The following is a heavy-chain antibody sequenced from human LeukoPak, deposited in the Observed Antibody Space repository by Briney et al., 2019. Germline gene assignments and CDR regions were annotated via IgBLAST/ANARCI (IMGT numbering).Heavy chain of an antibody. D-gene: IGHD3-22*01. Sequence: GGSLRLSCAASGFTFSSYVIHWVRQAPGKRLEWVAVISYDGSNKYYADSVKGRFTISRYNSKNTLYLQMNSLRAEDTAVYYCARDGQYYDSSGYYSLDYWGQGTLVTVSS. V-gene: IGHV3-30*04. J-gene: IGHJ4*02. CDR1: GFTFSSYV. CDR2: ISYDGSNK. CDR3: ARDGQYYDSSGYYSLDY.